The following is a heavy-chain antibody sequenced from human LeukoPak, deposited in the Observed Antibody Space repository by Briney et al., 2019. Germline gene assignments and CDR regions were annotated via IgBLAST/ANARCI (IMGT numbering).Heavy chain of an antibody. CDR1: GFTFSSFD. V-gene: IGHV3-13*01. CDR2: IGTASDT. D-gene: IGHD1-1*01. Sequence: GGSLRLSCAASGFTFSSFDMHWVRQPTGQGLEWVSTIGTASDTYYPGSVEGRFPLSRDNAKTSLYLQMNSLTAGDTAVYYCARGPPRGKYYYMDVWGKGTTVTVSS. CDR3: ARGPPRGKYYYMDV. J-gene: IGHJ6*03.